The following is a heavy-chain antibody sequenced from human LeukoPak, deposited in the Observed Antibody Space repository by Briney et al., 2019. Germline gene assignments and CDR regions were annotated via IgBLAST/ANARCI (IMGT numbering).Heavy chain of an antibody. V-gene: IGHV4-30-2*01. CDR3: ARNYYCGSGSLFDY. CDR1: GGSISSGGYS. Sequence: SETLSLTCAVSGGSISSGGYSWSWIRQPPGKGLEWIGYIYHSGSTYYNPSLKSRVTISVDRSKNQFSLKLSSVTAADTAVYYCARNYYCGSGSLFDYWGQGTLVTVSS. CDR2: IYHSGST. J-gene: IGHJ4*02. D-gene: IGHD3-10*01.